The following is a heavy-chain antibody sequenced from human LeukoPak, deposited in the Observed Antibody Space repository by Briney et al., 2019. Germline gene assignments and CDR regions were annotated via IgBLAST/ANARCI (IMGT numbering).Heavy chain of an antibody. CDR3: AREMVRGLDY. CDR1: GFTFSSYE. Sequence: GGSLRLSCAASGFTFSSYEMNWVRQAPGKGLEWVSYISSSGSTIYYADSVKGRFTISRDNAKNSLYLQMNSLRAEDTAVYYCAREMVRGLDYWGQGTLVTVSS. J-gene: IGHJ4*02. V-gene: IGHV3-48*03. D-gene: IGHD3-10*01. CDR2: ISSSGSTI.